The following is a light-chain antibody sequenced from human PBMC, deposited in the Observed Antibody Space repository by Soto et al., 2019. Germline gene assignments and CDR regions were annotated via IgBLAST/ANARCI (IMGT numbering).Light chain of an antibody. CDR2: GAS. CDR1: QSVSSSY. V-gene: IGKV3-20*01. Sequence: EIVLTQSPGTLSLSPGERATLSCRASQSVSSSYLAWYQQKPGQAPRLLIYGASSRPTGIPDRFSGSGSGTDFTITISRLQPEDFAVYYCQQYGSSQWTFGQGTKVEIK. CDR3: QQYGSSQWT. J-gene: IGKJ1*01.